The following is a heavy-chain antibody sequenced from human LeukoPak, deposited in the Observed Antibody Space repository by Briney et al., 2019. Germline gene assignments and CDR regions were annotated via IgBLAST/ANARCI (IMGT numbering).Heavy chain of an antibody. Sequence: GASVRDSSKVSVYTLTELPIHWGRQAPGKGLEWMGGFDPDDGETVYAQMFQGRVTMTEDTSSDTASMELSSLRSEDTAVYYCATGTSGSYYVGIVRPIDGWSERTLVTVSS. CDR3: ATGTSGSYYVGIVRPIDG. D-gene: IGHD1-26*01. V-gene: IGHV1-24*01. CDR2: FDPDDGET. CDR1: VYTLTELP. J-gene: IGHJ4*02.